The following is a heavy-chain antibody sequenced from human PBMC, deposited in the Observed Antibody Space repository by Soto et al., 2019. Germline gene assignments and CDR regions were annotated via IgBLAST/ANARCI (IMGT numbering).Heavy chain of an antibody. D-gene: IGHD3-10*01. V-gene: IGHV4-4*02. J-gene: IGHJ5*02. Sequence: QVHLEESGPGLVRPSGTLSLTCNVSGVPISSYDWWTWVRQTPGKGMEWIGEIYHNGRTNYNPSLKSRVYLSVDKSKNQFSLNLESLTAADTAVYYCARGTLIGSSRRNWFDPWGQGTQVTVSS. CDR2: IYHNGRT. CDR1: GVPISSYDW. CDR3: ARGTLIGSSRRNWFDP.